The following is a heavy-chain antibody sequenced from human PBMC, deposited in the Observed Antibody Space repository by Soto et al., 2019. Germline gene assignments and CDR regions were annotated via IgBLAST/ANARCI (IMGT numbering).Heavy chain of an antibody. CDR3: ARDRVSSCSGGSCYSSWFDP. Sequence: PSETLSLTCTVSGGSVSSGSYYWSWIRQPPGKGLEWIGYIYYSGSTNYNNSLKSRVTISVDTSKNQFSLKLSSVTAADTAVYYCARDRVSSCSGGSCYSSWFDPWGQGTLVTVSS. V-gene: IGHV4-61*01. D-gene: IGHD2-15*01. CDR2: IYYSGST. CDR1: GGSVSSGSYY. J-gene: IGHJ5*02.